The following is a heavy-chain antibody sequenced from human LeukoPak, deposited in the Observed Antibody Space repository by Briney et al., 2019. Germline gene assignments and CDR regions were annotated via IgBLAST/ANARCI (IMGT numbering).Heavy chain of an antibody. CDR3: ARRVESSESYSPYYFDY. Sequence: TSETLSLTCTVSGGSISSYYWSWIRQPPGKGLEWIGYIYYSGSTNYNPSLKSRVTISVDTSKNQFSLKLSSVTAADTAVYYCARRVESSESYSPYYFDYWGQGTLVTVSS. V-gene: IGHV4-59*08. J-gene: IGHJ4*02. D-gene: IGHD1-26*01. CDR1: GGSISSYY. CDR2: IYYSGST.